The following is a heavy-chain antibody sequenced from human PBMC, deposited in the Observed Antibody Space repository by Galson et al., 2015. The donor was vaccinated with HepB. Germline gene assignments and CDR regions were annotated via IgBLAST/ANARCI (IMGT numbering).Heavy chain of an antibody. D-gene: IGHD6-19*01. CDR1: GFTFSSYS. V-gene: IGHV3-21*01. CDR3: ARDLRAVAGYYYYYGMDV. J-gene: IGHJ6*02. CDR2: ISSSSSYI. Sequence: SLRLSCAASGFTFSSYSMNWVRQAPGKGLEWVSSISSSSSYIYYADSVKGRFTISRDNAKNSLYLQMNSLRAEDTAVYFCARDLRAVAGYYYYYGMDVWGQGTTVTVSS.